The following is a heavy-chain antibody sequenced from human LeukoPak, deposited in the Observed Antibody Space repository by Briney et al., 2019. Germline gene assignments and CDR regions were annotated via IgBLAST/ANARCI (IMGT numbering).Heavy chain of an antibody. CDR3: ARDLVVPAAVGNWFDP. Sequence: SETLSLTCTVSGGSISSYCWSWIRQPAGKGLEWIGRIYTSGSTNYNPSLKSRVTMSVDTSKNQFSLKLSSVTAADTAVYYCARDLVVPAAVGNWFDPWGQGTLVTVSS. CDR1: GGSISSYC. CDR2: IYTSGST. V-gene: IGHV4-4*07. D-gene: IGHD2-2*01. J-gene: IGHJ5*02.